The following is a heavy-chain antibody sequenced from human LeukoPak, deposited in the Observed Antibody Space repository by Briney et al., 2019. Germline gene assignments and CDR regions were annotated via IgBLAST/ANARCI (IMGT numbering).Heavy chain of an antibody. CDR3: ARTYGLGFDY. D-gene: IGHD3-10*01. Sequence: SETLSLTCTVSGGSISSSSYYWGWIRQPPGKGLEWIGSIYYSGSTYYNPSLKSRVTISVDTSKNQFSLKLSSVTAADTAVYYCARTYGLGFDYWGQGTLVTVSS. CDR2: IYYSGST. J-gene: IGHJ4*02. V-gene: IGHV4-39*07. CDR1: GGSISSSSYY.